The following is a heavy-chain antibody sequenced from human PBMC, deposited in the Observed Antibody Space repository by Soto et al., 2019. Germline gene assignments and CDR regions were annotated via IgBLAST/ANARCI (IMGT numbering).Heavy chain of an antibody. CDR2: INPNSGGT. J-gene: IGHJ6*02. Sequence: ASVKVSCKASGYTFTCYYMHWVRQAPGQGLEWMGWINPNSGGTNYAQKFQGWVTMTRDTSISTAYMELSRLRSDDTAVYYCASSGYYDSSGYYEGVYYYYYGMDVWGQGTTVTVSS. V-gene: IGHV1-2*04. CDR1: GYTFTCYY. D-gene: IGHD3-22*01. CDR3: ASSGYYDSSGYYEGVYYYYYGMDV.